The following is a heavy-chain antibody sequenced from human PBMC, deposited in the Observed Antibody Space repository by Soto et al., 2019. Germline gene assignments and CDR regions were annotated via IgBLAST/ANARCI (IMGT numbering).Heavy chain of an antibody. Sequence: GESLKISCKASGYNFLKYWVAWVRHVPGKGLEWVGNIYPGDSDTRYSPSFQGHVTISADKSITTAYLQWNSLEASDAGMYFCARPIEGSFGMDVWGRGTTVTASS. D-gene: IGHD3-16*02. CDR1: GYNFLKYW. J-gene: IGHJ6*02. CDR2: IYPGDSDT. V-gene: IGHV5-51*01. CDR3: ARPIEGSFGMDV.